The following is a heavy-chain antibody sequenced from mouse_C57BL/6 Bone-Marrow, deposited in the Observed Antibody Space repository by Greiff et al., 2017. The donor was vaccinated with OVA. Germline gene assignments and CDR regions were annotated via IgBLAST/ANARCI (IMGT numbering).Heavy chain of an antibody. Sequence: EVKLVESGGDLVKPGGSLKLSCAASGFTFSSYGMSWVRQTPDKRLEWVATISTGGSYTYYPDSVKGPFTISRDNAKNTLYLQMSSLKSEDTAMYYCARHYYGSSDYWGQGTTLTVSS. CDR3: ARHYYGSSDY. J-gene: IGHJ2*01. CDR1: GFTFSSYG. V-gene: IGHV5-6*01. D-gene: IGHD1-1*01. CDR2: ISTGGSYT.